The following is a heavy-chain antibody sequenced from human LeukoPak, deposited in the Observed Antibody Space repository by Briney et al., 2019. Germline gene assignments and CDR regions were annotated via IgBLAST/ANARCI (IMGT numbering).Heavy chain of an antibody. D-gene: IGHD3-9*01. V-gene: IGHV3-21*01. J-gene: IGHJ4*02. CDR1: GFTFSSYS. CDR2: ISSSSSYI. Sequence: GGSLRLSCAASGFTFSSYSMNWVRQAPGKGLEWVSSISSSSSYIYYADSVKGRFTISRDNAKNSLYLQMNSLRDEDTAVYYCARGAFDILTGYYDYWGQGTLVTVSS. CDR3: ARGAFDILTGYYDY.